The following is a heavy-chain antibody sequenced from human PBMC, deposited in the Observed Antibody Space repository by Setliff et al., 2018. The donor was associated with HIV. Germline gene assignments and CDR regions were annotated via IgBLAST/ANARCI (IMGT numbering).Heavy chain of an antibody. J-gene: IGHJ6*03. CDR2: INPRGGST. CDR3: ARDHSSSSHYYYYMDV. D-gene: IGHD6-6*01. Sequence: ASVKVSCKASGYTFTSYYIHWMRQAPGQGLEWMGVINPRGGSTSYAQVLQGRVTMTRATFTGTVYMELSSLRSEDTAVYYCARDHSSSSHYYYYMDVWGKGTTVTVSS. V-gene: IGHV1-46*04. CDR1: GYTFTSYY.